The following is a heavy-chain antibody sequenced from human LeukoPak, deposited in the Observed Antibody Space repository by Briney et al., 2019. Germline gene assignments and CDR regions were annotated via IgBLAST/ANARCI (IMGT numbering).Heavy chain of an antibody. D-gene: IGHD1-26*01. CDR3: VKDLGRYRNNCFDY. Sequence: GGSLRLSCAASGFTFSSYGMHWVRQAPEKGLEWVSTISGSGGGTYYADSVKGRFTISRDDSKNTLYLQMNSLRAEDTAVYYCVKDLGRYRNNCFDYWGQGTLVTVSP. CDR2: ISGSGGGT. CDR1: GFTFSSYG. J-gene: IGHJ4*02. V-gene: IGHV3-23*01.